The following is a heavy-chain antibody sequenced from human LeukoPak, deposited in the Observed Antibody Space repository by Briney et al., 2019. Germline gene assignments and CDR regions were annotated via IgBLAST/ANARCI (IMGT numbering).Heavy chain of an antibody. D-gene: IGHD4-17*01. Sequence: SVKVSCKPSGFTFTNSALQWVRPPPAQGLAWVGWIILSSGEKNYAQKLQERVSITRDMSTSTAYMELSSLRSEDTAVYYCAADLSYGDGCLCDYWGQGTLVTVSS. J-gene: IGHJ4*02. V-gene: IGHV1-58*01. CDR2: IILSSGEK. CDR1: GFTFTNSA. CDR3: AADLSYGDGCLCDY.